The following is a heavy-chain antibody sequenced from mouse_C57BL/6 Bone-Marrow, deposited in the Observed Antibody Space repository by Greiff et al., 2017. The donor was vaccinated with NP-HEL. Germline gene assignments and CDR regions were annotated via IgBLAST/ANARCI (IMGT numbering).Heavy chain of an antibody. J-gene: IGHJ2*01. V-gene: IGHV1-64*01. CDR1: GYTFTSYW. CDR2: VHPNSGST. D-gene: IGHD2-3*01. CDR3: ARRWLLRYFDY. Sequence: QVQLQQSGAELVKPGASVKLSCKASGYTFTSYWMHWVKQRPGQGLEWIGMVHPNSGSTNYNEKFKSKATLTVDKSSSTAYMQLSSLTSEDSAVYYCARRWLLRYFDYWGQGTTLTVSS.